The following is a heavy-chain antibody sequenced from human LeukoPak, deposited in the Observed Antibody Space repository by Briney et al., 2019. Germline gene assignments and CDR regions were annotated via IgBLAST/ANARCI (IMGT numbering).Heavy chain of an antibody. CDR2: IYYSGST. CDR1: GGSISSGGYY. V-gene: IGHV4-31*03. Sequence: PSETLSLTCTVSGGSISSGGYYWSWIRQHTGKGLEWIGYIYYSGSTYYNPSLKSRVTISVDTSKNQFSLKLSSVTAADTAVYYCARDFQQQLGPWGQGTLVTVSS. D-gene: IGHD6-13*01. J-gene: IGHJ5*02. CDR3: ARDFQQQLGP.